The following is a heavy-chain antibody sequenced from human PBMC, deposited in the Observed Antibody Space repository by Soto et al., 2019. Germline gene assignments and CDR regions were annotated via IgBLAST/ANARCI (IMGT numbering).Heavy chain of an antibody. D-gene: IGHD6-19*01. CDR2: IIPIFGTA. J-gene: IGHJ5*02. CDR1: GGTFSSYA. Sequence: ASVKVSCKASGGTFSSYAISWVRQAPGQGLEWMGGIIPIFGTANYAQKFQGRVTITADKSTSTAYMELSSLRSEDTAVYYCAEAVAGRNWFDPWGQGTRGTVSS. V-gene: IGHV1-69*06. CDR3: AEAVAGRNWFDP.